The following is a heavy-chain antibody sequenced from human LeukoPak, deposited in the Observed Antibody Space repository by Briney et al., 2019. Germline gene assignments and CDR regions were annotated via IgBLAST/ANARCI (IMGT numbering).Heavy chain of an antibody. CDR2: INPNSGGT. CDR3: AKGGRGRYCSSTSCFPFDY. V-gene: IGHV1-2*04. Sequence: ASVKVSCKASGYTFTGFYMHWVRQAPGQGLEWMGWINPNSGGTNYAQKFQGWVTMTRDTSISTAYMELNSLRAEDTAVYYCAKGGRGRYCSSTSCFPFDYWGQGTLVTVSS. D-gene: IGHD2-2*01. CDR1: GYTFTGFY. J-gene: IGHJ4*02.